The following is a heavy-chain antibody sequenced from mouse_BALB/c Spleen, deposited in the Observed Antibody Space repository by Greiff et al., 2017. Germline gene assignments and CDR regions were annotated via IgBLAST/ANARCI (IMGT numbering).Heavy chain of an antibody. CDR2: INPGSGGT. CDR3: ARRGDYGAWAAY. Sequence: LVESGAELVRPGTSVKVSCKASGYAFTNYLIEWVKQRPGQGLEWIGVINPGSGGTNYNEKFKGKATLTADKSSSTAYMQLSSLTSDDSAVYFCARRGDYGAWAAYWGQGTLVTVSA. V-gene: IGHV1-54*01. CDR1: GYAFTNYL. J-gene: IGHJ3*01. D-gene: IGHD2-4*01.